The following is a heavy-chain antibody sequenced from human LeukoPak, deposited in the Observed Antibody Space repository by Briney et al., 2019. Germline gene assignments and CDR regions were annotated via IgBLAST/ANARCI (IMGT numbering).Heavy chain of an antibody. J-gene: IGHJ4*02. CDR1: GFSFSSYA. V-gene: IGHV3-30-3*01. CDR3: ARVKGGIAAAGNYFDY. Sequence: PGRSLRLSCAASGFSFSSYAMHWVRQRPGKGLEWVALVSYDGGSKYYADSVKGRITISRDNSKNTLYLQMNSLRTEDTAVYYCARVKGGIAAAGNYFDYWGQGTLVTVSS. D-gene: IGHD6-13*01. CDR2: VSYDGGSK.